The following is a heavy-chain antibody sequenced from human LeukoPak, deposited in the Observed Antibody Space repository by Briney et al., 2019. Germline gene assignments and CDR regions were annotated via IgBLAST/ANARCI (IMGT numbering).Heavy chain of an antibody. Sequence: GASVKVSCKASGYTFTGYYMHWVRQAPGQGLEWMGWINPNSGGTNYAQKFQGRVTMTRDTSISTAYMELSRLRSDDTAAYYCARDQLVLWFGEHAFDIWGQGTMVTVSS. D-gene: IGHD3-10*01. V-gene: IGHV1-2*02. CDR3: ARDQLVLWFGEHAFDI. J-gene: IGHJ3*02. CDR1: GYTFTGYY. CDR2: INPNSGGT.